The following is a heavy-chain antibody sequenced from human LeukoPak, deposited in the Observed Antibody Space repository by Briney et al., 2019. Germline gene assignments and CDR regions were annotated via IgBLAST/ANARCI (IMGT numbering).Heavy chain of an antibody. CDR3: ARPSQYGSGTDYYFDS. CDR1: GFMFSGSP. V-gene: IGHV3-73*01. Sequence: SGGSLRLSCAASGFMFSGSPMHWVRQAPGKGLEWVGHIRSKANNYATIYAASVKGRFTISRDDSKNTAYLQMNSLKTEVTAVYYCARPSQYGSGTDYYFDSWGQGTLVTVSS. D-gene: IGHD3-10*01. J-gene: IGHJ4*02. CDR2: IRSKANNYAT.